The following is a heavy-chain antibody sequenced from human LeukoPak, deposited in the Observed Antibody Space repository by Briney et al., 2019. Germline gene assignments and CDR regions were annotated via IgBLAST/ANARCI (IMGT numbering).Heavy chain of an antibody. V-gene: IGHV4-34*01. CDR2: INHSGST. J-gene: IGHJ6*03. Sequence: PSETLSLTCAVYGGSFSGYYWSWIRQPPGKGLEWIGEINHSGSTNYNPSLKSRVTISVDTSKNQFSLKLSSVTAADTAVYYCARAGDYDSSGYYYSPYYYYYYYMDVWGKGTTVTVSS. CDR3: ARAGDYDSSGYYYSPYYYYYYYMDV. CDR1: GGSFSGYY. D-gene: IGHD3-22*01.